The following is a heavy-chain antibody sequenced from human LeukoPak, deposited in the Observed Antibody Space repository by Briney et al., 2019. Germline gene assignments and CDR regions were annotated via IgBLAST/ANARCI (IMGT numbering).Heavy chain of an antibody. CDR3: ARGWELQGFDY. Sequence: SETLSLTCSVSGGSVNKWYWSWIRQPPGKGLEWIGSIYHSGSTYYNPSLKSRVTISVDTSKNQFSLKLSSVTAADTAVYYCARGWELQGFDYWGQGTLVTVSS. CDR1: GGSVNKWY. CDR2: IYHSGST. V-gene: IGHV4-38-2*02. D-gene: IGHD1-26*01. J-gene: IGHJ4*02.